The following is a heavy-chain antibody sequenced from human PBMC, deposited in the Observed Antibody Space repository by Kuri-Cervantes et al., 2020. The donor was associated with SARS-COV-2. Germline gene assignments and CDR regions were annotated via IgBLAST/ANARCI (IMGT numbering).Heavy chain of an antibody. CDR3: ATRRTGAWFDP. Sequence: SETLSLTCPVSGVSISSSSFYWVWIRQPPGKGLEWIGTISYSGRTYYSASLKSGFAISVDTSKNQFSLRLSSLTAADTAVYYCATRRTGAWFDPWGQGTLVTVSS. J-gene: IGHJ5*02. D-gene: IGHD1-14*01. V-gene: IGHV4-39*07. CDR2: ISYSGRT. CDR1: GVSISSSSFY.